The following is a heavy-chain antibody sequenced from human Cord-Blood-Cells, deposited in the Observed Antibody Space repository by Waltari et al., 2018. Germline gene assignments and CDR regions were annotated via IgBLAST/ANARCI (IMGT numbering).Heavy chain of an antibody. CDR1: GGSISSSSYY. CDR2: IYYSGST. V-gene: IGHV4-39*01. J-gene: IGHJ2*01. Sequence: QLQLQESCPGLVKPSETLSLTCTVSGGSISSSSYYWVWIRQPPGKGLEWIGSIYYSGSTYYNPSLKSRVTISVDTSKNQFSLKLSSVTAADTAVYYCARHLTSSSWYGWYFDLWGRGTLVTVSS. D-gene: IGHD6-13*01. CDR3: ARHLTSSSWYGWYFDL.